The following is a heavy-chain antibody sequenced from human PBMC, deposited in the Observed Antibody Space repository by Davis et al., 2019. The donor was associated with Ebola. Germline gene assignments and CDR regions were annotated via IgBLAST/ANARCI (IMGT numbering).Heavy chain of an antibody. V-gene: IGHV1-69*05. CDR3: ARVGGSTSDLYYYYGMDV. Sequence: SVKVSCKASGGTFSSYAISWVRQAPGQGLEWMGGIIPIFGTANYAQKFQGRVTITRDTSASTAYMELSSLRSEDTAVYYCARVGGSTSDLYYYYGMDVWGQGTTVTASS. D-gene: IGHD2-2*01. CDR1: GGTFSSYA. CDR2: IIPIFGTA. J-gene: IGHJ6*02.